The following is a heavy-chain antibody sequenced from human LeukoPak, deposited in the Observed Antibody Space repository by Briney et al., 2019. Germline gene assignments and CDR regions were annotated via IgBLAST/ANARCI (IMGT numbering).Heavy chain of an antibody. D-gene: IGHD3-10*01. CDR1: GFTFSSYA. J-gene: IGHJ6*02. CDR2: LSGSGDRI. CDR3: ANGAHYYYYTMDV. Sequence: GGSLRLSCAVSGFTFSSYAMSWVRQAPGKGLEWVSGLSGSGDRIYYADSVKGRFTISRDNSKNTLYLQMNSLRAEDTAVYYCANGAHYYYYTMDVWGQGTTVTVSS. V-gene: IGHV3-23*01.